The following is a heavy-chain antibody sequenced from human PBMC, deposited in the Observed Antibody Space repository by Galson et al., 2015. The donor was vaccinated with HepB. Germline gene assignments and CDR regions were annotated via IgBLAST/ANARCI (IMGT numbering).Heavy chain of an antibody. V-gene: IGHV3-15*01. CDR2: IKSKTVGGPT. Sequence: SLRLSCAVSGFSFSNAWMSWVRQAPGKGLEWVGRIKSKTVGGPTDYAAPVKGRFTVSRDDSKNTLYLQMNSLKTEDTGVYYCTTLPLMAGDGHWYNYYDMDVWGQGTTVTVSS. CDR3: TTLPLMAGDGHWYNYYDMDV. D-gene: IGHD3-16*01. J-gene: IGHJ6*02. CDR1: GFSFSNAW.